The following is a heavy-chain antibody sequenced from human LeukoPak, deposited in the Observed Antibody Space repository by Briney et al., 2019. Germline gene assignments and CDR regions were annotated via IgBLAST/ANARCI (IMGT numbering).Heavy chain of an antibody. CDR1: GLTVSSNF. CDR3: ARSRYCSGGSCYTGPPYFDY. Sequence: GVPLRLSCAPSGLTVSSNFMSWVRQAPGKGLEWVSVIYSGGSTYYADSVKGRFTLYRDNSKNTLYLQMNSLRAEDTAVYYCARSRYCSGGSCYTGPPYFDYWGQGTLVTVSS. D-gene: IGHD2-15*01. V-gene: IGHV3-53*01. J-gene: IGHJ4*02. CDR2: IYSGGST.